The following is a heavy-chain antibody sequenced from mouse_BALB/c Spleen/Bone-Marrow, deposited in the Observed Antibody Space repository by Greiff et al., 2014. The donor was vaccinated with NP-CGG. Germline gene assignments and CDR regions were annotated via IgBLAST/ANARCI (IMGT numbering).Heavy chain of an antibody. CDR2: IYPGDGDT. CDR1: GYAFSSSW. CDR3: TGTGPFDY. Sequence: VKLQESGPELVKPGASVKISCKASGYAFSSSWMNWVKQRPGQGLEWIGRIYPGDGDTNYNGKFKGKATLTADKSSSTAYMQLSSLTSVDSAVYFCTGTGPFDYWGQGTTLTVSS. J-gene: IGHJ2*01. D-gene: IGHD4-1*01. V-gene: IGHV1-82*01.